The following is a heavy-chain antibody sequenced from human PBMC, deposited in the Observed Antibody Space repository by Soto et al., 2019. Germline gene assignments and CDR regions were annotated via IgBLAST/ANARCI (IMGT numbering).Heavy chain of an antibody. J-gene: IGHJ5*02. Sequence: PGGSLSLSCASSVFTFIDYWIHWVRQAPGEGLVWVSRISGDGSVRNYADSVKGRFTISRDNAKNTVYLQMNSLRAEDTAEYYCARDPGLNWFDPWGQGSLVTVSS. V-gene: IGHV3-74*01. CDR2: ISGDGSVR. CDR1: VFTFIDYW. CDR3: ARDPGLNWFDP.